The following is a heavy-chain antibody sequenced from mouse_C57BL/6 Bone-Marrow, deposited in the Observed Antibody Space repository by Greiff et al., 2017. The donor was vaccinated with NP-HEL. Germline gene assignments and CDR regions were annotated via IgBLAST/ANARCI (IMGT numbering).Heavy chain of an antibody. CDR3: ARDTTVVEVGFAY. CDR1: GFTFSSYA. D-gene: IGHD1-1*01. V-gene: IGHV5-4*01. CDR2: ISDGGSYT. J-gene: IGHJ3*01. Sequence: EVKLVESGGGLVKPGGSLKLSCAASGFTFSSYAMSWVRQTPEKRLEWVATISDGGSYTYYPDNVKGRFTISRDNAKNNLYLQMSHLKSEDTAMYYCARDTTVVEVGFAYWGQGTLVTVSA.